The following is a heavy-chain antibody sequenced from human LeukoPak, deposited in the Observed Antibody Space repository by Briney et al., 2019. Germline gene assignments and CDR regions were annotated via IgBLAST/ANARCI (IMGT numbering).Heavy chain of an antibody. Sequence: RASVKVSCKASGYTFTSYGISWVRQAPGQGLEWMGWISAYNGNTNYAQKLQGRVTMTTDTSTSTAYMELRSLRSDDTAVYYCARGLGYCSSTSCYRDFYYYCMDVWGKGTTVTVSS. V-gene: IGHV1-18*01. CDR2: ISAYNGNT. D-gene: IGHD2-2*02. CDR3: ARGLGYCSSTSCYRDFYYYCMDV. CDR1: GYTFTSYG. J-gene: IGHJ6*03.